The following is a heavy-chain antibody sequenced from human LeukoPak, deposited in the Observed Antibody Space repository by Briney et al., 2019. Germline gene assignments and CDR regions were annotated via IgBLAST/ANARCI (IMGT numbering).Heavy chain of an antibody. Sequence: GGSLRLSCAASGFTFSSYSMNWVRQAPGKGLEWVSSISSSSSYIYYADSVKGRFTISRDNSKNTLYLQMNSLRAEDTAVYYCAKEGTAAAGRNYFDYWGQGTLVTVSS. V-gene: IGHV3-21*01. J-gene: IGHJ4*02. CDR1: GFTFSSYS. CDR3: AKEGTAAAGRNYFDY. CDR2: ISSSSSYI. D-gene: IGHD6-13*01.